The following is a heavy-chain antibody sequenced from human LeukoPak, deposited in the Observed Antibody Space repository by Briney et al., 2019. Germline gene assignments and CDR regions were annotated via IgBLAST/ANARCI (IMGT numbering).Heavy chain of an antibody. CDR1: GYSISSSYY. Sequence: SETLSLTCTVSGYSISSSYYWGWIRQPPGQGLVWIGSIYYSGRPYYNPSLKSRVTISVDTSKNQFSLKLSSVTAADTAVYYCARETGRVIVVVAHDYWGQGTLVTVSS. V-gene: IGHV4-38-2*02. CDR2: IYYSGRP. J-gene: IGHJ4*02. CDR3: ARETGRVIVVVAHDY. D-gene: IGHD3-22*01.